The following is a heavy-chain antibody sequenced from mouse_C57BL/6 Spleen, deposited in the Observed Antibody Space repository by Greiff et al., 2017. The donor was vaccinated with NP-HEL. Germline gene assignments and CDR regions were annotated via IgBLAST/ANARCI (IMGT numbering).Heavy chain of an antibody. CDR1: GYTFTSYW. Sequence: QVQLQQPGAELVKPGASVKVSCKASGYTFTSYWMHWVKQRPGQGLEWIGRIHPSDSDTNSNQKFKGKATLTVDKSSSTAYMQLSSLTSEDSAVYYCAIYDYSNYGTFGYWGQGTTLTVSS. D-gene: IGHD2-5*01. CDR2: IHPSDSDT. J-gene: IGHJ2*01. CDR3: AIYDYSNYGTFGY. V-gene: IGHV1-74*01.